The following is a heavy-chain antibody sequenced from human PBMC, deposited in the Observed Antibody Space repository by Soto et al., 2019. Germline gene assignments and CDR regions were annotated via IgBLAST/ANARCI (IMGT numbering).Heavy chain of an antibody. D-gene: IGHD3-3*01. CDR2: IYSSGST. J-gene: IGHJ5*02. CDR1: GGDISTYY. CDR3: ARGQRFSDWFDP. Sequence: QVQLQESGPGLVKPSETLSLTCTVSGGDISTYYWTWIRQPAGKGLEWIGRIYSSGSTKYNPSLKIRVTMSIDTSKNQFSLRLSSVTAADTAVYYCARGQRFSDWFDPWGQGTLVTVSS. V-gene: IGHV4-4*07.